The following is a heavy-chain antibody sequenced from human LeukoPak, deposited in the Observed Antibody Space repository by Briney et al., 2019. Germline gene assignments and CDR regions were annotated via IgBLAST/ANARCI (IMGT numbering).Heavy chain of an antibody. CDR3: ARRHDYGGNFPLDY. D-gene: IGHD4-23*01. CDR2: INSDGSST. J-gene: IGHJ4*02. V-gene: IGHV3-74*01. Sequence: GGSLRLSCEASGFTFSSYWMSWVRQAPGKGLVWVSRINSDGSSTGYADSVKGRFTISRDNAKNTLYMQMNSLRAEDTAVYYCARRHDYGGNFPLDYWGQGTLVTVSS. CDR1: GFTFSSYW.